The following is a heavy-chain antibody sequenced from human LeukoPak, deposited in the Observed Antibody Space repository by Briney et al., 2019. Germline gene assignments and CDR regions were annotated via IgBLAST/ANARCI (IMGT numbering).Heavy chain of an antibody. Sequence: SQTLSLTRTVSGGSISSGGYYWSWIRQHPGKGLEWIGYIYYSGSTYYNPSLKSRVTISVDTSKNQFSLKLSSVTAADTAVYYCARENRYYYGFYYFDYWGQGTLVTVSS. J-gene: IGHJ4*02. CDR1: GGSISSGGYY. CDR3: ARENRYYYGFYYFDY. CDR2: IYYSGST. V-gene: IGHV4-31*03. D-gene: IGHD3-10*01.